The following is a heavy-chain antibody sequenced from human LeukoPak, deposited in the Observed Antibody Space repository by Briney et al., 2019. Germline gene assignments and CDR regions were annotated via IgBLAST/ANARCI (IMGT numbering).Heavy chain of an antibody. CDR3: VKDTHPGYYDILTGPPPDY. J-gene: IGHJ4*02. CDR1: GFTFSSYA. CDR2: ISSNWGST. V-gene: IGHV3-64D*09. Sequence: GGSLRLSCAASGFTFSSYAMHWVRQAPGKGLVYVSAISSNWGSTYYADSVKGRFAISRDNSKNTLYLQMSSLRAEDTAVYYCVKDTHPGYYDILTGPPPDYWGQGTLVTVSS. D-gene: IGHD3-9*01.